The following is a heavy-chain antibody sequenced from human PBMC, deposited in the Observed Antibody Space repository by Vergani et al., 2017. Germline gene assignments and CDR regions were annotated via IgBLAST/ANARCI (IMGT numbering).Heavy chain of an antibody. V-gene: IGHV2-5*04. CDR1: GFSLNTRGVS. D-gene: IGHD1-7*01. CDR3: VYRKTEWGTTGCFYPFYNYDYMDV. J-gene: IGHJ6*03. CDR2: IYWNDDQ. Sequence: QTTLKESGPTLVKPTQTLTLTCTFSGFSLNTRGVSVAWIRQPPGKALDWLALIYWNDDQHYSPSLNNRVTITKDTSKNQVVLTMTNMDYVDTGTYYCVYRKTEWGTTGCFYPFYNYDYMDVWGKGTTVTVSS.